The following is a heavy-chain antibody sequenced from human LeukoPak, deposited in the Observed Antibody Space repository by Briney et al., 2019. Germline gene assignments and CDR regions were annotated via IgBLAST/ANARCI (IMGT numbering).Heavy chain of an antibody. D-gene: IGHD6-13*01. CDR1: GFTFSSYA. CDR3: ARDRTIGSSWYEDEYFQH. V-gene: IGHV3-30-3*01. Sequence: GRSLRLSYAASGFTFSSYAMHWVRQAPGKGLEWVAVISYDGSNKYYADSVKGRFTISRDNSKDTLYLQMNSLRAEDTAVYYCARDRTIGSSWYEDEYFQHWGQGTLVTVSS. CDR2: ISYDGSNK. J-gene: IGHJ1*01.